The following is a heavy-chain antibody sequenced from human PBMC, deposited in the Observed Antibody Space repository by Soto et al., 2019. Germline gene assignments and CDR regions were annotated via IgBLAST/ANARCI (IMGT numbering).Heavy chain of an antibody. D-gene: IGHD3-10*01. CDR1: GFTFSNYA. CDR2: ISGSSDNT. V-gene: IGHV3-23*01. J-gene: IGHJ4*02. Sequence: SLRLSCAASGFTFSNYAMSWVRQAPGKGLEWVSDISGSSDNTQFADSVKGRFTIFRDNSKNTVYLQMNSLRAEDTAVYYCSKGSAISGWLAHDHWGQGTLVTVSS. CDR3: SKGSAISGWLAHDH.